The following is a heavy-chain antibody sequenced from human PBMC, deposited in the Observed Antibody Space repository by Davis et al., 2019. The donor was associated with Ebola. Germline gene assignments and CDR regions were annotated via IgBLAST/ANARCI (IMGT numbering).Heavy chain of an antibody. Sequence: SGPTLVKPTETLTLTCTVSGFSFSNGRKGVSWIRQPPGKALEWLAHTFSDDGQSYNTSLKNKVTISKDTSNSRVVLTMTNLDPVDTATYYCARMMFPCSGTSCSRRAFDIWGQGTMVTVSS. V-gene: IGHV2-26*01. D-gene: IGHD2-2*01. CDR1: GFSFSNGRKG. CDR3: ARMMFPCSGTSCSRRAFDI. CDR2: TFSDDGQ. J-gene: IGHJ3*02.